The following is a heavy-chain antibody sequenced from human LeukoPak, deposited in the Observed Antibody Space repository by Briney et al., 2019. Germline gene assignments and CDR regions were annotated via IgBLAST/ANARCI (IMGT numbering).Heavy chain of an antibody. CDR2: INHSGST. D-gene: IGHD3-10*01. V-gene: IGHV4-34*01. CDR1: GGSFSGYY. Sequence: PSETRSLTCAVYGGSFSGYYWSWIRQPPGKGLEWIGEINHSGSTNYNPSLKSRVTISVDTSKNQFSLKLSSVTAADTAVYYCARGLLDTMVRGVIHYYYGMDVWGKGTTVTVSS. CDR3: ARGLLDTMVRGVIHYYYGMDV. J-gene: IGHJ6*04.